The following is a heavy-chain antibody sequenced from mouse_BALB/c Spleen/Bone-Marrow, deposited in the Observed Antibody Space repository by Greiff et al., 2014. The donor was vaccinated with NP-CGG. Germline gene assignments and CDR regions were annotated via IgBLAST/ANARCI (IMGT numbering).Heavy chain of an antibody. V-gene: IGHV1S22*01. CDR2: IYPGSGST. CDR1: GYTFTSYW. Sequence: GSELVRPGASVKLSCKASGYTFTSYWIHWVKQRHGQGLEWIGNIYPGSGSTNYDEKFKSKGTLTVDTSSSTAYMHLSSLTSEDSAVYYCTRGDGNYWYFDVWGAGTTVTVSS. D-gene: IGHD2-1*01. J-gene: IGHJ1*01. CDR3: TRGDGNYWYFDV.